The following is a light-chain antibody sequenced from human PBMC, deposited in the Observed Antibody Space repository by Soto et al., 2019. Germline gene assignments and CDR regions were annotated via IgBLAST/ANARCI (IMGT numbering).Light chain of an antibody. Sequence: EIVMTQSPGTLSLSPGERATLSYRASHSVSSSYLAWYQQKPGQAPRPLIYAASSRATGIPDRFSGSGSGTDFTLTISGLEPEDFALYYCQQYGSSPRTFGQGTKVDI. J-gene: IGKJ1*01. CDR3: QQYGSSPRT. CDR2: AAS. V-gene: IGKV3-20*01. CDR1: HSVSSSY.